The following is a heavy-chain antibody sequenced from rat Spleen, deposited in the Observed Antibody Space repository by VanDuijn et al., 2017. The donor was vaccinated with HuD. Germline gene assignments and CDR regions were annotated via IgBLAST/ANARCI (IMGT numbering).Heavy chain of an antibody. Sequence: QLVESDGGLVQPGRSLKLSCAASGFNFNDYWMGWVRQAPGKGLEWVASISNNGGTTYYPDSVRGRFTSSSDNTKSTLDLQMNSLRSEDTATDYCTRGDYYSGGDGLAYWGQGTLGTVSS. CDR1: GFNFNDYW. CDR3: TRGDYYSGGDGLAY. D-gene: IGHD1-1*01. J-gene: IGHJ3*01. CDR2: ISNNGGTT. V-gene: IGHV5-31*01.